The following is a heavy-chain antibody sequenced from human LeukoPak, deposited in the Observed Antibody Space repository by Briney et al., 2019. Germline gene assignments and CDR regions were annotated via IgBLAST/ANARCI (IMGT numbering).Heavy chain of an antibody. D-gene: IGHD3-22*01. CDR1: GFTFSSYA. Sequence: PGGSLRLSCAASGFTFSSYAMSWDRQAPGKGLEWVSAISGSGGSTYYADSVKGRFTISRDNSKNTLYLQMNSLRAEDTAVYYCAKESSMIVVVMPIYWGQGTLVTVSS. J-gene: IGHJ4*02. V-gene: IGHV3-23*01. CDR3: AKESSMIVVVMPIY. CDR2: ISGSGGST.